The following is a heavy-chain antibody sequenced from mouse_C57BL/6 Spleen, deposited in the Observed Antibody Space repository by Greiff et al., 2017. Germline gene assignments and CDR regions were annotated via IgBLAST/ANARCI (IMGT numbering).Heavy chain of an antibody. CDR3: ARVIGCYGWFDV. J-gene: IGHJ1*03. Sequence: VQLQQSDAELVKPGASVKISCKVSGYTFTNHSIHWLKQRPEQGLEWIGYIYPRDGSTKYNEKFKGKDTLTADKSSSTAYMQLNSLTSEDSAVXFWARVIGCYGWFDVWGTGTMVTVSS. V-gene: IGHV1-78*01. CDR2: IYPRDGST. D-gene: IGHD1-2*01. CDR1: GYTFTNHS.